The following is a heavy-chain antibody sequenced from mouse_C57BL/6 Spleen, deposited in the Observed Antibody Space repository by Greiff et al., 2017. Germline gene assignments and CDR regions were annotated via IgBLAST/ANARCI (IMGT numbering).Heavy chain of an antibody. CDR1: GYTFTEYT. CDR2: FYPGSGSI. J-gene: IGHJ4*01. V-gene: IGHV1-62-2*01. Sequence: VQLQQSGAELVKPGASVKLSCKASGYTFTEYTIHWVKQRPGQGLEWIGWFYPGSGSIKYNEKFKDKATLTEDKSSSTVYLELSRLASEDSAVYFCARHEEWHYAMDYWGQGTSVTVSS. CDR3: ARHEEWHYAMDY.